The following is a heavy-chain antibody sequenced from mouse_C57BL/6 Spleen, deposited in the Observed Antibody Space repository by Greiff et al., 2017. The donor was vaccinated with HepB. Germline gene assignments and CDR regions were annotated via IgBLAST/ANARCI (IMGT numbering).Heavy chain of an antibody. Sequence: QVQLKQSGAELVKPGASVKISCKASGYAFSSYWMNWVKQRPGKGLEWIGQIYPGDGDTNYNGKFKGKATLTADKSSSTAYMQLSSLTSEDSAVYFCARSGDYDEYFDVWGTGTTVTVSS. CDR3: ARSGDYDEYFDV. CDR1: GYAFSSYW. V-gene: IGHV1-80*01. CDR2: IYPGDGDT. D-gene: IGHD2-4*01. J-gene: IGHJ1*03.